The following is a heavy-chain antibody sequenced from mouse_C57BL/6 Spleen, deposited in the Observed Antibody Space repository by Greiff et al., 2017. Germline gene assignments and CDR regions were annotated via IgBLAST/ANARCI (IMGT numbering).Heavy chain of an antibody. CDR1: GYAFSSSW. J-gene: IGHJ4*01. Sequence: QVQLQQSGPELVKPGASVKISCKASGYAFSSSWMNWVKQRPGKGLEWIGRIYPGDGDTNYTGKFKGKATLTADESSSTAYMQLSSLTSEDSAVYFCARAYDGYSSYAMDYWGQGTSGTVSS. CDR2: IYPGDGDT. V-gene: IGHV1-82*01. D-gene: IGHD2-3*01. CDR3: ARAYDGYSSYAMDY.